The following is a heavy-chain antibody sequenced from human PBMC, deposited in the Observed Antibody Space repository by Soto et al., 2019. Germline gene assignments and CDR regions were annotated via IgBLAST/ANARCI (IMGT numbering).Heavy chain of an antibody. CDR3: ARAGVAVAGTGLDI. D-gene: IGHD6-19*01. CDR1: GGSISSGGYY. Sequence: QVQLQESGPGLVKPSQTLSLTCTVSGGSISSGGYYWSWIRQHPGKGLEWIGYIYYSGSTYYNPSLKSRVTISVDPSKTQSSLKLSSVTAADTAVYYCARAGVAVAGTGLDIWGQGTMVTVSS. V-gene: IGHV4-31*03. J-gene: IGHJ3*02. CDR2: IYYSGST.